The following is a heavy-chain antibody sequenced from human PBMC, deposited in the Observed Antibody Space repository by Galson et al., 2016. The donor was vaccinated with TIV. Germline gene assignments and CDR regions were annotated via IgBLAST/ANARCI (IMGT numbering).Heavy chain of an antibody. Sequence: TLSLTCNVSGGSINNYYWTWIRQPPGKGLEWIGYVYYTGGTNYSPSLKSRVTISVDTSQNHFSLKLNSVTAADTAVYYCAGSAIPATGNMAYWGQGTLVTVSS. CDR1: GGSINNYY. CDR2: VYYTGGT. J-gene: IGHJ4*02. V-gene: IGHV4-59*01. CDR3: AGSAIPATGNMAY. D-gene: IGHD6-13*01.